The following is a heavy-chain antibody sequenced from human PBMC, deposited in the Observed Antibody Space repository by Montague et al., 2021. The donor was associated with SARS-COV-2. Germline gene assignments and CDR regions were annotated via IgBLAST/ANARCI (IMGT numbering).Heavy chain of an antibody. D-gene: IGHD5-12*01. V-gene: IGHV4-39*07. J-gene: IGHJ4*02. CDR2: INHSGST. CDR1: GGSVNSGNYY. CDR3: AREVGRGYSGYEGEY. Sequence: SETLSLTCTVSGGSVNSGNYYWSWIRQPPGKGLEWIGEINHSGSTNYNPSLKSRVTISVDTSKNQFSLKLSSVTAADTAVYYCAREVGRGYSGYEGEYWGQGTLVTASS.